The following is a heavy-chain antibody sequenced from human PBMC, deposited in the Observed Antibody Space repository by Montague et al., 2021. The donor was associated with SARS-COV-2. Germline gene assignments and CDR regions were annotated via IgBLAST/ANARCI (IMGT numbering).Heavy chain of an antibody. V-gene: IGHV3-7*01. CDR2: IKQDASEK. CDR3: ARASIYYGMDV. J-gene: IGHJ6*02. CDR1: GFAFRSYW. Sequence: SLRLSCAASGFAFRSYWVTWVRLGPGKGLEWVANIKQDASEKYYVDSVKGRFTTSRDNAKNSLYLQMNSLRAEDTAVYYCARASIYYGMDVWGQGTTVAVSS. D-gene: IGHD3-10*01.